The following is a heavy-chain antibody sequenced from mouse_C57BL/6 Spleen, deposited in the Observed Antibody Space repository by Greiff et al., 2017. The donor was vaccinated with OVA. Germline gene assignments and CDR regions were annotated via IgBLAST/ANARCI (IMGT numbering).Heavy chain of an antibody. V-gene: IGHV3-1*01. J-gene: IGHJ2*01. CDR1: GYSITSGYD. CDR3: AREGDYGSYFDY. D-gene: IGHD1-1*01. CDR2: ISYSGST. Sequence: EVKLQESGPGMVKPSQSLSLTCTVTGYSITSGYDWHWIRHFPGNKLEWMGYISYSGSTNYNPSLKSRISITHDTSKNHFFLKLNSVTTEDTATYYCAREGDYGSYFDYWGQGTTLTVSS.